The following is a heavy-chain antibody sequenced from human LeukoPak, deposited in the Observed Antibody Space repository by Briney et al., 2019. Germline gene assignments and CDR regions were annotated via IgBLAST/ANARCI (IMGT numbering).Heavy chain of an antibody. CDR3: ARAMANWLDP. V-gene: IGHV4-38-2*02. J-gene: IGHJ5*02. D-gene: IGHD5-24*01. Sequence: SSETLSLTCTVSGYFITSGYYWAWIRQPPGKGLEWIGSIYHSGSIYYSPSLMSRVTLSIDTPKNQFSLKLSSVTAADTAVYFCARAMANWLDPWGQGTLVTVSS. CDR2: IYHSGSI. CDR1: GYFITSGYY.